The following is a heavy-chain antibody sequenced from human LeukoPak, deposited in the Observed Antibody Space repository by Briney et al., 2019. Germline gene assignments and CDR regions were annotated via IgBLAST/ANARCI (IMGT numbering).Heavy chain of an antibody. V-gene: IGHV4-59*01. CDR2: ISYSGST. Sequence: SETLSLTCTVSSGSINGYYWSWIRQPPGKGLEWVGYISYSGSTNYNPSLKSRVTISVDTSKNQFSLKLSSVTAAGTAIYYCARDGRAGSLFAYWGQGTLVTVSS. CDR3: ARDGRAGSLFAY. J-gene: IGHJ4*02. CDR1: SGSINGYY. D-gene: IGHD6-19*01.